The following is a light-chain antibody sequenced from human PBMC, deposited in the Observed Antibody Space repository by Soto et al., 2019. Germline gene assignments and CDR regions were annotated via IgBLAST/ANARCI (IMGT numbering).Light chain of an antibody. CDR1: QTISNY. J-gene: IGKJ5*01. Sequence: DIQMTQSPSSLSASVGDRVTITCRASQTISNYLNWYQQKPGKAPKSLIYAASNLQSGVPSRFSGSGSGTDFTLTISSLQPEDFATYYCQQSYRTPITFGQGTRLEI. CDR3: QQSYRTPIT. V-gene: IGKV1-39*01. CDR2: AAS.